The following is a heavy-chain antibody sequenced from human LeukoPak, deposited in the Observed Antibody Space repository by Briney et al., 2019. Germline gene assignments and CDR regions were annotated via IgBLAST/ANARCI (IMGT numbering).Heavy chain of an antibody. J-gene: IGHJ4*02. V-gene: IGHV3-48*02. CDR3: ARGVGSRNYYDHRLQN. CDR2: IMSSGSVV. D-gene: IGHD3-10*01. CDR1: GFPFSTQS. Sequence: PGGSLRLSCAASGFPFSTQSMNWVRQAPGKGLEWVSYIMSSGSVVSYSDSAKGRFTISRDNAHNSLYPQMNSLRDEDTAVYYCARGVGSRNYYDHRLQNWGRGTLVTVSS.